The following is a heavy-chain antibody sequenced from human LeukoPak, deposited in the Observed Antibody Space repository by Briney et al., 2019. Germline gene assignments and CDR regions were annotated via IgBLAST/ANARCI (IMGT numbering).Heavy chain of an antibody. V-gene: IGHV3-48*04. J-gene: IGHJ4*02. CDR2: IDLSGTTL. D-gene: IGHD3-16*01. CDR1: GFTFSDYT. CDR3: VLGEGGFFDY. Sequence: GGSLRLSCAASGFTFSDYTMNWVRQAPGKGLEWVSYIDLSGTTLYYIDSVKGRFTISRDNAKNSLYLQMNSLRAEDTAVYYCVLGEGGFFDYWGQGTLVTVSS.